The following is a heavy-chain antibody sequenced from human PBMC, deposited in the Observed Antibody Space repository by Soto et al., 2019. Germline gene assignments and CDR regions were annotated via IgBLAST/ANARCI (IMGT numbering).Heavy chain of an antibody. D-gene: IGHD3-10*01. CDR2: INSHDDNT. Sequence: GASVKVSCKASGYSFTNYYIHWVRQAPGQGLEWVGRINSHDDNTSRAQNFQGRVALTRDTSTSTAYMELRSLRSDDTAVYYCARGWFDSRFDPWGQGTLVTVSS. J-gene: IGHJ5*02. CDR1: GYSFTNYY. CDR3: ARGWFDSRFDP. V-gene: IGHV1-46*01.